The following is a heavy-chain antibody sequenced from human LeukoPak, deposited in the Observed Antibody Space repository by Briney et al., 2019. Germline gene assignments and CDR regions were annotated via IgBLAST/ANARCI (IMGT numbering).Heavy chain of an antibody. CDR2: IYYSGRT. J-gene: IGHJ6*03. D-gene: IGHD6-13*01. CDR3: AREDGAGSSSWYVPYYYYYYMDV. Sequence: PSETLSLTCTLPARSINSGGYYWTWLRHHPRNDPDWIGYIYYSGRTYSTPSLTRRITISIDTSKNQFSLRLSSVTAADTAVYYCAREDGAGSSSWYVPYYYYYYMDVWGKGTTVTVSS. CDR1: ARSINSGGYY. V-gene: IGHV4-31*03.